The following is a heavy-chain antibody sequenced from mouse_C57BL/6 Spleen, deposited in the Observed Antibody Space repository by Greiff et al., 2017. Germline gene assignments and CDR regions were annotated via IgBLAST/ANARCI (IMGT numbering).Heavy chain of an antibody. D-gene: IGHD2-5*01. J-gene: IGHJ2*01. CDR1: GFTFSDYG. V-gene: IGHV5-17*01. CDR2: ISSGSSTI. CDR3: APGDSNSDYFDY. Sequence: DVKLVESGGGLVKPGGSLKLSCAASGFTFSDYGMHWVRQAPEKGLEWVAYISSGSSTIYYADTVKGRFTISRDNAKNTLFLQMTSLRSEDTAMYYCAPGDSNSDYFDYWGQGTTLTVSS.